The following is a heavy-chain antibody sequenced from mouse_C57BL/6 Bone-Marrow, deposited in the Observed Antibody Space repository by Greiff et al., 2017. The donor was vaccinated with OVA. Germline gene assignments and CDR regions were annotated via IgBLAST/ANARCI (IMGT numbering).Heavy chain of an antibody. V-gene: IGHV5-4*01. J-gene: IGHJ2*01. CDR2: ISDGGSYT. D-gene: IGHD2-4*01. CDR3: ARDPYDYDGLYYLDY. CDR1: GFTFSSYA. Sequence: EVQLQESGGGLVKPGGSLKLSCAASGFTFSSYAMSWVRQTPEKRLEWVATISDGGSYTYYPDNVKGRFTISRDNAKNNLYLQMSHLKSEDTAMYYCARDPYDYDGLYYLDYWGQGTTLTVSS.